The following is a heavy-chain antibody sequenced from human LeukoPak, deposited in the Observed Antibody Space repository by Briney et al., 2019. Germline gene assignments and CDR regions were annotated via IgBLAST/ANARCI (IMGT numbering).Heavy chain of an antibody. Sequence: PGGSLRLSCAASGFTFSRNAMNWVRQAPGKGLEWVAATSGNGLGTYYADSVKGRFNISRDNSRNTLYLQMNSLRIEDTAFYYCAKDANYLRSSGYLIPIDFWGQGTLVTVSS. D-gene: IGHD3-22*01. CDR2: TSGNGLGT. CDR3: AKDANYLRSSGYLIPIDF. CDR1: GFTFSRNA. V-gene: IGHV3-23*01. J-gene: IGHJ4*02.